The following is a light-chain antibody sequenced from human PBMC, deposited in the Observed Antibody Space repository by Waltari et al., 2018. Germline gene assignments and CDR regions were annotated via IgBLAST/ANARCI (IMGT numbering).Light chain of an antibody. Sequence: QSALTQPPSASRSPGQSVTISCTGTSSDVGAYNYVSWYQQHPGKVPKLMIYEVSKRPSGVPDRFSGSKSGNTASLTVSGLQAEDEADYYCYSYAGSNNWVFGGGTKLTVL. CDR1: SSDVGAYNY. CDR3: YSYAGSNNWV. V-gene: IGLV2-8*02. J-gene: IGLJ3*02. CDR2: EVS.